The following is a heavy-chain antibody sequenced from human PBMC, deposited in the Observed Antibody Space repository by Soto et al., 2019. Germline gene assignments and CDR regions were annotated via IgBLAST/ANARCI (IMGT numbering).Heavy chain of an antibody. V-gene: IGHV6-1*01. J-gene: IGHJ6*02. CDR3: AKDDTAPGGGYGMDV. D-gene: IGHD2-15*01. Sequence: SQTLSLTCVISGDSVSSDTSAWNWIRQSPSRGLEWLGRAYYRSQWYIDFAGSVKSRLTINPDTSKNEVSLHLKSVTPEDTALYHCAKDDTAPGGGYGMDVWGQGTTVTVSS. CDR2: AYYRSQWYI. CDR1: GDSVSSDTSA.